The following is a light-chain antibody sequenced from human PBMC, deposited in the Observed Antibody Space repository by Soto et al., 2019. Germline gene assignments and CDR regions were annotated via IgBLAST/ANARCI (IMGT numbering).Light chain of an antibody. CDR3: QQYNNWPFIT. V-gene: IGKV3-15*01. CDR2: GAS. J-gene: IGKJ5*01. Sequence: MTQSTATLSVSPGERVTLSCRTSHSVNSHVAWYQQKPGQAPRLLLYGASTRATGIPVRFSGSGSWAEFTLTISSLQSEDFAVYYCQQYNNWPFITFGQGTRVEIK. CDR1: HSVNSH.